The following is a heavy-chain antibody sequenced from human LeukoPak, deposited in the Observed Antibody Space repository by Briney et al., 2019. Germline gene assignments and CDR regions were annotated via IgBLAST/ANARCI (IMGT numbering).Heavy chain of an antibody. CDR1: GGSFSGYY. Sequence: SETLSLTCAVYGGSFSGYYWSWIRQPPGKGLEWIGEINHSGSTNYNPSLKSRVTISVDTSKNQFSLKLSSVTAADTAVYYCARHRIQLWFNYWGQGTLVTVSS. J-gene: IGHJ4*02. V-gene: IGHV4-34*01. D-gene: IGHD5-18*01. CDR3: ARHRIQLWFNY. CDR2: INHSGST.